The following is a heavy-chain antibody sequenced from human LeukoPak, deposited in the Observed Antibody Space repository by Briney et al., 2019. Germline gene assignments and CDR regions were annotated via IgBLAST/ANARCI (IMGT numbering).Heavy chain of an antibody. J-gene: IGHJ4*02. Sequence: GRSLRLSCAASGFTFSSYAMHWVRQAPGKGLEWVAVISYDGSNKYYADSVKGRFTISRDNSKNTLYLQMNSLRAEDTAVYYCARNYYDSSGSRFDYWGQGTLVTVSS. V-gene: IGHV3-30-3*01. CDR3: ARNYYDSSGSRFDY. CDR1: GFTFSSYA. D-gene: IGHD3-22*01. CDR2: ISYDGSNK.